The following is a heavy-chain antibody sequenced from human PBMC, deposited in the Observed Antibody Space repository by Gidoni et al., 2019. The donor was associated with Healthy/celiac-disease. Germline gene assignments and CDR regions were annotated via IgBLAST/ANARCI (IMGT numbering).Heavy chain of an antibody. D-gene: IGHD6-13*01. CDR2: IYYSGST. CDR3: ARHSSSPRGGWFDP. CDR1: GGSISSSSYY. V-gene: IGHV4-39*01. Sequence: QLQLQESGPGLVKPSETLSLTCTVSGGSISSSSYYWGWIRQPPGKGLEWIGSIYYSGSTYYNPSLKSRVTISVDTSKNQFSLKLSSVTAADTAVYYCARHSSSPRGGWFDPWGQGTLVTVSS. J-gene: IGHJ5*02.